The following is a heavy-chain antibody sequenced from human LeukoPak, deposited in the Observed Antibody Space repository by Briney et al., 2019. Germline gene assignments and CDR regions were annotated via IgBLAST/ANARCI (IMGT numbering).Heavy chain of an antibody. J-gene: IGHJ4*02. CDR2: IYYSGST. CDR3: ASGRYCSGGSCYGIPNY. V-gene: IGHV4-59*08. Sequence: SETLSLTCTVSGGAISSYYWSWIRQPPGKGLEWIGYIYYSGSTNYNPSLKSRVTISVDTSKNQFSLKLSSLTAADTAVYYCASGRYCSGGSCYGIPNYWGQGTLVTVSS. D-gene: IGHD2-15*01. CDR1: GGAISSYY.